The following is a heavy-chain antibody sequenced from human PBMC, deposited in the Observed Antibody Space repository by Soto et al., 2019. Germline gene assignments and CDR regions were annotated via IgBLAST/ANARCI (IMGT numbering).Heavy chain of an antibody. V-gene: IGHV5-51*01. CDR2: IYPGDSDT. Sequence: GESLKISCKGSGYSFSDYWIGWVRQMPGKGLEWMGIIYPGDSDTIYSPSFQGQVTISADKSISTAYLQWSGLKASDTAVFYCARSGGSYQADYWGQGTLVTAPQ. CDR1: GYSFSDYW. CDR3: ARSGGSYQADY. J-gene: IGHJ4*02. D-gene: IGHD1-26*01.